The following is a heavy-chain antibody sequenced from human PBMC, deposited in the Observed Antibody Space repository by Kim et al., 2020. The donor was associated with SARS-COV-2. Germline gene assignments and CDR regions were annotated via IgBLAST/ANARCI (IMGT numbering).Heavy chain of an antibody. Sequence: ASVKVSCEASGYIFNTYDINWVRQAPGQGLEWLGWMNPNTGNTGYAQKFQGRVTMTRNTSTSTAYMELSSLRSEDTAVYYCARVVDIEEVPAIFAHTLDPGGQGTLVTVSS. V-gene: IGHV1-8*01. J-gene: IGHJ5*02. CDR1: GYIFNTYD. CDR3: ARVVDIEEVPAIFAHTLDP. D-gene: IGHD2-2*03. CDR2: MNPNTGNT.